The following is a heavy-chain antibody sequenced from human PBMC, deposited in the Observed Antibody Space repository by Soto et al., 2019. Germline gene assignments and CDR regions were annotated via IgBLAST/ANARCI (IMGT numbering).Heavy chain of an antibody. CDR1: VFTFTSSA. CDR2: IVVGSGNT. CDR3: AASAAKYYDFWSGYYPYYYYGMDV. V-gene: IGHV1-58*01. D-gene: IGHD3-3*01. J-gene: IGHJ6*02. Sequence: SVKVSCKASVFTFTSSAVQWVRQARGQRLEWIGWIVVGSGNTNYAQKFQERVTITRDMSTSTAYMELSSLRSEDTAVYYCAASAAKYYDFWSGYYPYYYYGMDVWGQGTTVTVSS.